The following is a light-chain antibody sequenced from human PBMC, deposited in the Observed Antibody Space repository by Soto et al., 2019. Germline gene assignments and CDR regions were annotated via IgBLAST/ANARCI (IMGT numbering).Light chain of an antibody. V-gene: IGKV1-39*01. Sequence: DIQMTQLPSSLSASVGDRVTITCRASQSTSSYLNWYQQKPGKAPKLLIYAAYILQSGVPSRFSGGESGTDFTLPISSLQPEDFETCYCQPTYSTPYFFGQGTR. CDR2: AAY. J-gene: IGKJ5*01. CDR1: QSTSSY. CDR3: QPTYSTPYF.